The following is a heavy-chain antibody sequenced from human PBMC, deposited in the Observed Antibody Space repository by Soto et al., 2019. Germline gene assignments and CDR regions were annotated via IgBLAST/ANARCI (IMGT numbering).Heavy chain of an antibody. V-gene: IGHV4-59*01. D-gene: IGHD3-22*01. J-gene: IGHJ5*02. CDR2: IYYSGST. CDR1: GGSISSYY. CDR3: ARVRHYDSGGIRGGVWFDP. Sequence: SETLSLTCTVSGGSISSYYWSWIRQPPGKGPEWIGYIYYSGSTNYNPSLKSRVTISVDTSKNQFSLKLSSVTAADTAVYYCARVRHYDSGGIRGGVWFDPWGQGTLVTVSS.